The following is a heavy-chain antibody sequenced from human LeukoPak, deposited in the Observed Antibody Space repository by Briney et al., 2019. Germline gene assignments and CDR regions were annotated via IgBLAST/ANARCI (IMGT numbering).Heavy chain of an antibody. CDR1: GFTFSSYY. D-gene: IGHD5-18*01. V-gene: IGHV3-21*01. Sequence: GRSLRLSCAASGFTFSSYYINWVRQAPGKGLEWVSSISGTSISIYYAGSVKGRFTISRDNAKNSLSLQMNSLRAEDTAVYYCARVPQGYSYGSFDYWGQGTLVTVSS. J-gene: IGHJ4*02. CDR3: ARVPQGYSYGSFDY. CDR2: ISGTSISI.